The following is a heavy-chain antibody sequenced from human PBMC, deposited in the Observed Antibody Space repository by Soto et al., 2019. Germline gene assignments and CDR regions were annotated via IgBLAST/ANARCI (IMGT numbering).Heavy chain of an antibody. J-gene: IGHJ4*02. CDR1: GFTVSSNY. Sequence: EVQLVGSGGGLVQPGGSLRLSCAASGFTVSSNYMTWVRQAPGKGLEYVSAISSNGGSTYYANSVKGRFTISRDNSKNTLYLQMGSLRAEDMAVYYCARGFGWLDYWGQGTLVTVSS. CDR3: ARGFGWLDY. CDR2: ISSNGGST. V-gene: IGHV3-64*01. D-gene: IGHD6-19*01.